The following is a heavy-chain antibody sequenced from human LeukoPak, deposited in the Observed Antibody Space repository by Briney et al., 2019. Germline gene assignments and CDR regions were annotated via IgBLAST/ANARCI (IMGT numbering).Heavy chain of an antibody. CDR3: ARGSPTTIFGVVIEVYYYGMDV. V-gene: IGHV1-8*01. Sequence: ASVTVSFKASGYTFTIYDINWVRQAPGQGLEWMGWMNPNSGNTGYAQKFQGRVTMTRNTSISTAYMELSSLRSEDTAVYYCARGSPTTIFGVVIEVYYYGMDVWGQGTTVTVSS. CDR1: GYTFTIYD. CDR2: MNPNSGNT. J-gene: IGHJ6*02. D-gene: IGHD3-3*01.